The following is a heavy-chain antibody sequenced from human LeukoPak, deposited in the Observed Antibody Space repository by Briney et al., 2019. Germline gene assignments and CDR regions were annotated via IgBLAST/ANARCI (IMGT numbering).Heavy chain of an antibody. D-gene: IGHD5/OR15-5a*01. V-gene: IGHV3-7*01. Sequence: GGSLRLSCAASGFTFTNYWMTWVRRAPGKGLEFVANINQDESVKNYVDSVKGRFTISRDNAENSLHLQMNSLRVEDTAVYYCARDPGSSAFDYWGQGTLVTVSS. CDR3: ARDPGSSAFDY. CDR2: INQDESVK. J-gene: IGHJ4*02. CDR1: GFTFTNYW.